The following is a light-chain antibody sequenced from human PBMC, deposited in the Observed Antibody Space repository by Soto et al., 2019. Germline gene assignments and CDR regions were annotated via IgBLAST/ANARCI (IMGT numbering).Light chain of an antibody. CDR1: SSNIGDSP. CDR2: STN. J-gene: IGLJ3*02. Sequence: QSVVTQTPSASGTPGQRVTISCSGSSSNIGDSPVDWYQQVPGAAPKLLIYSTNQRPSGVPDRFSGSKSGTSASLAISGLQSEDEADYYCCSFAGNVWLFGGGTKVTVL. CDR3: CSFAGNVWL. V-gene: IGLV1-44*01.